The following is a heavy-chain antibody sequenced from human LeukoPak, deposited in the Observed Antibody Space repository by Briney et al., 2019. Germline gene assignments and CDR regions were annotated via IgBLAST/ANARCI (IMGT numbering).Heavy chain of an antibody. V-gene: IGHV1-2*02. D-gene: IGHD2-2*01. CDR1: GYTFTGYY. Sequence: ASVKVSCKASGYTFTGYYMHWVRQAPGQGLEWMGWINPNSGDTNYAQKFQGRVTMTRDTSISTAYMELSRLRSDDTAVYYCARASSTSLLPFYYYYMDVWGKGTTVTVSS. J-gene: IGHJ6*03. CDR2: INPNSGDT. CDR3: ARASSTSLLPFYYYYMDV.